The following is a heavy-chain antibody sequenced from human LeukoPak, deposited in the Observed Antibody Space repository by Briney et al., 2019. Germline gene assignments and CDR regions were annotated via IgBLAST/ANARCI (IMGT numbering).Heavy chain of an antibody. CDR2: IRYDGSKK. CDR1: GFTFSDYG. Sequence: GVSLRLSCEASGFTFSDYGIHWVRQAPGKGLEWLAFIRYDGSKKYYADSVRGRFTISRDNSKNTVYLQMSSLTTEDTAVYYCEAASGSDYWGQGTLVTVSS. CDR3: EAASGSDY. V-gene: IGHV3-30*02. D-gene: IGHD6-13*01. J-gene: IGHJ4*02.